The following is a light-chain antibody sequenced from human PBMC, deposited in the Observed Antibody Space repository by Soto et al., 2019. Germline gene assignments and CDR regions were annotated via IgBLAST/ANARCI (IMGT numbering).Light chain of an antibody. J-gene: IGKJ1*01. CDR3: QQYNDWPRT. CDR2: GAS. Sequence: EIVLTQSPGTLSLSPGERATLSCRASQSVSSSYLAWYQQKPGQAPRLLVSGASTRATGIAARFNGGGSGTEFTLTISSLQSEDFAVYYCQQYNDWPRTFGQGTKVDIK. CDR1: QSVSSSY. V-gene: IGKV3-15*01.